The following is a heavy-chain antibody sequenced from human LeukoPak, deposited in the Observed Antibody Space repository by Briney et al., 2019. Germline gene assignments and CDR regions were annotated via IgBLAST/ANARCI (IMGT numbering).Heavy chain of an antibody. CDR3: ASRGGIAAAGSPLKLYGMDV. Sequence: PGGSLRLSCAASGFTFSSYSMNWVRQAPGKGLEWVSSISSSSYIYYADSVKGRFTISRDNAKNSLYLQMNSLRAEDTAVYYCASRGGIAAAGSPLKLYGMDVWGQGTAVTVSS. D-gene: IGHD6-13*01. CDR2: ISSSSYI. J-gene: IGHJ6*02. CDR1: GFTFSSYS. V-gene: IGHV3-21*01.